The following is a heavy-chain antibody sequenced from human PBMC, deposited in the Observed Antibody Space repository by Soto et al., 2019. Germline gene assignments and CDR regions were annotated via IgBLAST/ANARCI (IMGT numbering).Heavy chain of an antibody. CDR1: GGSFSGYY. CDR3: ARGPSSAARGPFLKY. CDR2: INHSGST. D-gene: IGHD6-6*01. V-gene: IGHV4-34*01. Sequence: SETLSLTCAVYGGSFSGYYWSWIRQPPGKGLEWIGEINHSGSTNYNPSLKSRVTISVDTSKNQFSLKLSSVTAADTAVYYCARGPSSAARGPFLKYWGQGTLVT. J-gene: IGHJ4*02.